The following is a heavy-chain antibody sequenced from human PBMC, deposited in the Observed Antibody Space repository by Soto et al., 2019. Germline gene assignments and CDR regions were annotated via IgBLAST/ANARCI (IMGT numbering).Heavy chain of an antibody. J-gene: IGHJ6*02. V-gene: IGHV3-23*01. Sequence: GGSLRLSCAASGFTSSSYAMTWVRQAPGKGLEWVSAISGSGGSTFYADSVKGRFTISRDNSKNTLYLQMNSLRAEDTAVYYCAKDHVPGFFSYGMDVWGQGTTVTVSS. CDR3: AKDHVPGFFSYGMDV. CDR2: ISGSGGST. D-gene: IGHD3-3*01. CDR1: GFTSSSYA.